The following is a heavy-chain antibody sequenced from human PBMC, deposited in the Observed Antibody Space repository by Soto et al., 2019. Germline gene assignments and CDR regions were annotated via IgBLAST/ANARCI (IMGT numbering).Heavy chain of an antibody. V-gene: IGHV2-5*02. CDR1: GFSLSTSGVG. CDR3: AHRRYCSGGSCYDY. J-gene: IGHJ4*02. CDR2: IFWDDDK. Sequence: QITLKESGPTLVKPTQTLTLTCTFSGFSLSTSGVGVGWIRQPPGKALEWLAVIFWDDDKRYSPSLKDRLTITKSTCKNQVVLTMPTMDPADTPTYYCAHRRYCSGGSCYDYWGQGTLVTVSS. D-gene: IGHD2-15*01.